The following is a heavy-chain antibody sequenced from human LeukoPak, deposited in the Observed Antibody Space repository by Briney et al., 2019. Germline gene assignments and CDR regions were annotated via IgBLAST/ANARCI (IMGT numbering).Heavy chain of an antibody. V-gene: IGHV1-69*13. J-gene: IGHJ4*02. D-gene: IGHD3-9*01. Sequence: SVKVSCKASGGTFSSYAISWVRQAPGQGLEWMGGIIPIFGTANYAQKFQGRVTITAVESTSTAYMELSSLRSEDTAVYYCARGLRYFDWSLDYWGQGTLVTVSS. CDR2: IIPIFGTA. CDR1: GGTFSSYA. CDR3: ARGLRYFDWSLDY.